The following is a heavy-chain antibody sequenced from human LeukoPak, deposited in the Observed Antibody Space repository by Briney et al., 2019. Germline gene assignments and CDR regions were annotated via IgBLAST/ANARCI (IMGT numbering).Heavy chain of an antibody. CDR1: GFTFSSYA. CDR2: ISGSGGST. CDR3: ARGTRGEYGSGSHNDY. J-gene: IGHJ4*02. D-gene: IGHD3-10*01. V-gene: IGHV3-23*01. Sequence: PGGSLRLSCAASGFTFSSYAMSWVRQAPGKGLEWVSAISGSGGSTYYADSVKGRFTISRDNSKNTLYLQMNSLRAEDTAVYYCARGTRGEYGSGSHNDYWGQGTLVTVSS.